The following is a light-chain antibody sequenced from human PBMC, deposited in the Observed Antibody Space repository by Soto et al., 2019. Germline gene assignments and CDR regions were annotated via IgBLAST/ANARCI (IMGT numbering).Light chain of an antibody. Sequence: QSALTQPPSASGTPGQRVTISCSGSSSNIGSNTVNWYQQLPGTAPKLLIYSNNQRPSGVPDRFSGPKSGTSASLAISGLQSEDEADYYCAAWDDSLNGRYVFGTGTKVTVL. J-gene: IGLJ1*01. CDR3: AAWDDSLNGRYV. CDR1: SSNIGSNT. CDR2: SNN. V-gene: IGLV1-44*01.